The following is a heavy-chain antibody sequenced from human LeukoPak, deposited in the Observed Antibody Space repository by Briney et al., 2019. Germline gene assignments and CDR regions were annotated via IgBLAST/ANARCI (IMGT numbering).Heavy chain of an antibody. Sequence: PSETLSLTCAVYGGSFSGYSWSWIRQPPGKGLEWIGGINHSGSTNYNPSLKSRVTISVDTSKNQFSLKLSSVTAADTAVYYFAREKKAIRYFDWYFNDAFDIWGQGTMVTVSS. CDR3: AREKKAIRYFDWYFNDAFDI. V-gene: IGHV4-34*01. D-gene: IGHD3-9*01. J-gene: IGHJ3*02. CDR1: GGSFSGYS. CDR2: INHSGST.